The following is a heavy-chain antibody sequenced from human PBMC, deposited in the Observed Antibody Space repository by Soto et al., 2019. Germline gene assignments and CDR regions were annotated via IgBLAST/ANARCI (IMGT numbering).Heavy chain of an antibody. J-gene: IGHJ4*02. Sequence: PSETLSLTCTVSGGSISSYYWSWIRQPPGKGLEWIGYIYYSGSTNYNPSLKSRVTISVDTSKNQFSLKLSSVTAADTAVYYCARVAVAGLYYFDYWGQGTLVTVSS. CDR1: GGSISSYY. CDR3: ARVAVAGLYYFDY. CDR2: IYYSGST. D-gene: IGHD6-19*01. V-gene: IGHV4-59*01.